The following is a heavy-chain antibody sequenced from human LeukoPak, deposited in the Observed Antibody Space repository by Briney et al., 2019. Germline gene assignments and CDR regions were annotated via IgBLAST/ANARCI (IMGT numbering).Heavy chain of an antibody. V-gene: IGHV3-21*01. Sequence: GGSLRLSCAASGFTFSSYSMNWARQAPGKGLEWVSSISSSGNYIYYADSVKGRFTISRDDAKNSLYLQMNSLRAEDTAVYFCARYRSSPIKAFDTWGQGTMVTAS. CDR1: GFTFSSYS. CDR3: ARYRSSPIKAFDT. CDR2: ISSSGNYI. D-gene: IGHD6-6*01. J-gene: IGHJ3*02.